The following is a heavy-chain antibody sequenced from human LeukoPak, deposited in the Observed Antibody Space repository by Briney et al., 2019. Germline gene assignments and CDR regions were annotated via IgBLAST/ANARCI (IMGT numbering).Heavy chain of an antibody. CDR1: GGSISSSTYY. CDR3: ARGVGSSGWYGSDAFDI. Sequence: PSVTLSLTCSVSGGSISSSTYYWGWIRQPPGKGLEWIGSIYYSGSTYYNPSLKSRVTISVDTSKNQFSLKLTSVTAADTAVYYCARGVGSSGWYGSDAFDIWGQGTMVTVSS. CDR2: IYYSGST. D-gene: IGHD6-19*01. J-gene: IGHJ3*02. V-gene: IGHV4-39*01.